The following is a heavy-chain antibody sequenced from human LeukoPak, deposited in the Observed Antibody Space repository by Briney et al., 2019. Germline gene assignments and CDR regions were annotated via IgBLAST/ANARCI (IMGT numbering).Heavy chain of an antibody. CDR2: INPNSGGT. V-gene: IGHV1-2*02. CDR1: GYTFTGYY. J-gene: IGHJ4*02. Sequence: GASVQFSCHASGYTFTGYYMHWVRQAPGQGLEWMGWINPNSGGTNYAQKFQGRVTMTRDTSISTVYMELSSLRSDDTAVYYCAREYTYGQGVDYWGQGTLVTVSS. D-gene: IGHD5-18*01. CDR3: AREYTYGQGVDY.